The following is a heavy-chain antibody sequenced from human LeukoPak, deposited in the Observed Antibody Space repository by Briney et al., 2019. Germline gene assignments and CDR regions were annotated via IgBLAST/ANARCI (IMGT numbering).Heavy chain of an antibody. CDR3: ARIADNWFDP. Sequence: ASVKVSCKASGYTFTSYDINWVRQATGQGLEWMGWMNPNSGNTGYAQKLQGRVTMTRNTSISTAYMELSSLRSEDTAVYYCARIADNWFDPWGQGTLVTVSS. V-gene: IGHV1-8*01. CDR1: GYTFTSYD. CDR2: MNPNSGNT. J-gene: IGHJ5*02.